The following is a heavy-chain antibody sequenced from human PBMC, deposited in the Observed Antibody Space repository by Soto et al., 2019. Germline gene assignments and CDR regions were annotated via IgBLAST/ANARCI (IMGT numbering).Heavy chain of an antibody. J-gene: IGHJ6*02. CDR2: INHSGST. D-gene: IGHD3-9*01. Sequence: SETLSLTCAVYGGSFSGYYWSWIRQPPGKGLEWIGEINHSGSTNYNPSLKSRATISVDTSKNQFSLKLSSVTAADTAVYYCARGFLLTGYYKGYYYGMDVWGQGTTVTVSS. CDR3: ARGFLLTGYYKGYYYGMDV. CDR1: GGSFSGYY. V-gene: IGHV4-34*01.